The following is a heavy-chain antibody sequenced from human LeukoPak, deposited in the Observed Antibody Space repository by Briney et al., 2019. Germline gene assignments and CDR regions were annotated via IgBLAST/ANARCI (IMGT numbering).Heavy chain of an antibody. CDR2: ISSSGSFI. D-gene: IGHD5-24*01. Sequence: PGGSLRLSCAASGFTFSSYSMNWVRQAPGKGLEWVSSISSSGSFISYADSVKGRFTISRDNAKNSLYLQMNSLRAEDMAVYYCARGLDGYKVDYWGQGTLVTVSS. J-gene: IGHJ4*02. V-gene: IGHV3-21*01. CDR3: ARGLDGYKVDY. CDR1: GFTFSSYS.